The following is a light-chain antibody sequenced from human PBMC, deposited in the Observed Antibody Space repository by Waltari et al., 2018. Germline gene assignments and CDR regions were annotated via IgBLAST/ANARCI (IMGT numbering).Light chain of an antibody. CDR1: QSVSNN. CDR2: GAS. CDR3: QQYNNWPRT. Sequence: EIVMTQSPATLSVSPWERATLSCRASQSVSNNLAWYQQKPGQAPRLLIYGASARATGIPARFSGGGSGTEFTLTISSLQSEDFAVYYCQQYNNWPRTFGQGTKVEIK. J-gene: IGKJ1*01. V-gene: IGKV3-15*01.